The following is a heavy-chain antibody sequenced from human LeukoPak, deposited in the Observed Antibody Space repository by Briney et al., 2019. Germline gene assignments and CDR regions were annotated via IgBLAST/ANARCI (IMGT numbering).Heavy chain of an antibody. D-gene: IGHD2-2*01. CDR3: ATTKRYCSSTSCYYSYNWFDP. J-gene: IGHJ5*02. Sequence: ASVKVSCKVSGYTLTELSMHWVRQAPGKGLEWMGGFDPEDGETIYAQKFQGRVTMTEDTSTDTAYMELSSLRSEDTAVYYCATTKRYCSSTSCYYSYNWFDPWGQGTLVTVS. CDR1: GYTLTELS. CDR2: FDPEDGET. V-gene: IGHV1-24*01.